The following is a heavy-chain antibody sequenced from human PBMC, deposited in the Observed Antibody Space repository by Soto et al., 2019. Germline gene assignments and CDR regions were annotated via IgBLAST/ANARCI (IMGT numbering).Heavy chain of an antibody. V-gene: IGHV1-18*01. CDR1: GYTFTSYG. CDR3: AREAIFGVVISGYYYYYGMDV. Sequence: SVKVSCKASGYTFTSYGISWVRQAPGQGLEWMGWISAYNGNTNYAQKLQGRVTMTTDTSTSTAYMELRSLRSDDTAVYYCAREAIFGVVISGYYYYYGMDVWGQGTTVTVSS. J-gene: IGHJ6*02. D-gene: IGHD3-3*01. CDR2: ISAYNGNT.